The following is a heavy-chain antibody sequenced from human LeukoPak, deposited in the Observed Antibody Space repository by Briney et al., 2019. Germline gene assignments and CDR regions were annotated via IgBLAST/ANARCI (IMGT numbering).Heavy chain of an antibody. CDR1: EFTFSSYW. V-gene: IGHV3-7*03. CDR3: ARADGDGGYYYYYGMDV. J-gene: IGHJ6*04. D-gene: IGHD4-17*01. Sequence: GGSLRLSCAASEFTFSSYWMSWVRQAPGKGLEWVANIKQDGSEKYYVDSVKGRFTISRDNAKNSLYLQMNSLRAEDTVVYYCARADGDGGYYYYYGMDVWGKGTTVTVSS. CDR2: IKQDGSEK.